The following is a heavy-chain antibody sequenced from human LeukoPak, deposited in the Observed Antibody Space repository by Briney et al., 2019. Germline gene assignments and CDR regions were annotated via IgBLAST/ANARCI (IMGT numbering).Heavy chain of an antibody. V-gene: IGHV1-2*02. Sequence: ASVKVSCKASGYTFTGYYMHWVRQAPGQGLEWMGWINPYSGGTNYSQKFQGRVPMTRDTSISTAYLELSRLRSDETAVYSCARALRYLDWLGWGYCDYWGQGTLVTVSS. CDR3: ARALRYLDWLGWGYCDY. CDR2: INPYSGGT. CDR1: GYTFTGYY. J-gene: IGHJ4*02. D-gene: IGHD3-9*01.